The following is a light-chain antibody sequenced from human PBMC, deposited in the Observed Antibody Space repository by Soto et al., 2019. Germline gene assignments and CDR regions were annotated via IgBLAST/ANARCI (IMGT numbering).Light chain of an antibody. V-gene: IGKV3-15*01. CDR3: QQYGSSPYT. CDR1: QSVGNN. J-gene: IGKJ2*01. CDR2: GAS. Sequence: DIVMTQSPATLSVSPGERATLSCRASQSVGNNLAWYQQKPGQAPRLLIHGASTRATGIPARFSGSGSGTEFTLTISSLQSEDFAVYYCQQYGSSPYTFGQGTKLEIK.